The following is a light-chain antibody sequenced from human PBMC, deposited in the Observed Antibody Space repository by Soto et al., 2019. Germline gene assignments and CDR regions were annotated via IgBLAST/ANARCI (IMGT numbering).Light chain of an antibody. J-gene: IGKJ4*01. CDR2: AAS. Sequence: DIQMTQSPSTVSASVGDRVTITCRASQGVSTWLAWYQQKPGKAPKLLIYAASGLESGVPSRFSGSGCGTDFSLPSSSLEPDDVANYFYQQANSFPFTFGGGTRVEIK. CDR3: QQANSFPFT. V-gene: IGKV1D-12*01. CDR1: QGVSTW.